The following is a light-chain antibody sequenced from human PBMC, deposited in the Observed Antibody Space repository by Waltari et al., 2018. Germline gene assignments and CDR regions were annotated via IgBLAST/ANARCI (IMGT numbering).Light chain of an antibody. V-gene: IGLV3-27*01. CDR3: HAAADNNWF. J-gene: IGLJ2*01. Sequence: SYELTQPSSVSVSPGQTATITCSGDVLAEKYVRWFQQKPGQAPILILYKDPDRPSGIPERFSGSSSGSSVTLTIRGALPEDEAGYYCHAAADNNWFFGGGTKLTVL. CDR2: KDP. CDR1: VLAEKY.